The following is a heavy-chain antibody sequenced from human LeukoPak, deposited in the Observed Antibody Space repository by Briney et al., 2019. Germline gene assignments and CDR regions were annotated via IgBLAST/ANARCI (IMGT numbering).Heavy chain of an antibody. Sequence: SETLSLTCSVSGASISGGTYYWGWIRQPPGKGLEWIGSIYYTGSTYDNPPLKIRVTISVDTSKNQFSLKLSSVTAADTAVYYCARRGGSGRAFDYWGQGTLVTVSS. J-gene: IGHJ4*02. CDR1: GASISGGTYY. CDR3: ARRGGSGRAFDY. CDR2: IYYTGST. D-gene: IGHD1-26*01. V-gene: IGHV4-39*01.